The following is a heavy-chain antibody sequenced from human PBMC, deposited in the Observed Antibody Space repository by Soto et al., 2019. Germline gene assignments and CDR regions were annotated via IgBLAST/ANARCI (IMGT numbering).Heavy chain of an antibody. CDR1: GGSTRNYF. J-gene: IGHJ5*02. Sequence: QVQLQESGPGLVKPSETLSLTCTVSGGSTRNYFWSWIRQPPGKGLEGIGCIYYSGTTNYNSSLKSRVTISLDTSKNQFSLRLRSVTAADTAVYYCARYVNPYDTAVWFDPWGQGTLVTVSS. CDR2: IYYSGTT. V-gene: IGHV4-59*01. D-gene: IGHD3-9*01. CDR3: ARYVNPYDTAVWFDP.